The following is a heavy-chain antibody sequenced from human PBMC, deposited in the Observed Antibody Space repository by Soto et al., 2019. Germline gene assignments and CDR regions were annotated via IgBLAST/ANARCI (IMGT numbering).Heavy chain of an antibody. CDR1: GFTFSSYS. V-gene: IGHV3-21*01. CDR2: ISSSSSYI. Sequence: GGSLRLSCAASGFTFSSYSMNWVRQAPGKGLEWVSSISSSSSYIYYADSVKGRFTISRDNAKNSLYLQMNSLRAEDTAVYYCARHLTIFGVVKPGVREVFGVGLWGQGTMVTVSS. J-gene: IGHJ3*01. CDR3: ARHLTIFGVVKPGVREVFGVGL. D-gene: IGHD3-3*01.